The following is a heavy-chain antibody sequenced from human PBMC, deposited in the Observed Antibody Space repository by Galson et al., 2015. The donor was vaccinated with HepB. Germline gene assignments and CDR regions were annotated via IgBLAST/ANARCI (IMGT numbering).Heavy chain of an antibody. V-gene: IGHV2-70*11. CDR1: GFSLSTSGMC. CDR3: ARIQDSSGWYVDY. D-gene: IGHD6-19*01. Sequence: PALVKPTQPLTLTCTFSGFSLSTSGMCVSWIRQPPGKALEWLARIDWDDDKYYSTSLKTRLTISKDTSKNQVVLTMPNMDPVDTATYYCARIQDSSGWYVDYWGQGTLVTVSS. J-gene: IGHJ4*02. CDR2: IDWDDDK.